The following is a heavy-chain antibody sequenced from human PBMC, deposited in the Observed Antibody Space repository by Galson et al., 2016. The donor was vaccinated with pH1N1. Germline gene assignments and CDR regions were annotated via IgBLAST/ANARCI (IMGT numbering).Heavy chain of an antibody. V-gene: IGHV3-7*03. CDR1: GFTFSNYL. CDR2: IKQDGSEK. D-gene: IGHD4-17*01. Sequence: SLRLSCATSGFTFSNYLMSWVRQAPGKGLEWVANIKQDGSEKFYLDSVKGRFTIPRDNAKNSLYLQMNSLRAEDTALYYCAKDITHSTVTRTAVFDPWGQGTLVTVSS. CDR3: AKDITHSTVTRTAVFDP. J-gene: IGHJ5*02.